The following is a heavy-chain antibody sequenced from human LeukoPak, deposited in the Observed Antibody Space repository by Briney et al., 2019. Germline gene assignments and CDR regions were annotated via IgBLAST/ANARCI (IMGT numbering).Heavy chain of an antibody. V-gene: IGHV3-30*18. J-gene: IGHJ6*02. CDR3: AKEKAIGTINYGLDV. D-gene: IGHD1-1*01. CDR1: GFIFDTYG. CDR2: IAYDGSNQ. Sequence: GGSVRLSCADSGFIFDTYGMLWVRQAPGKGLEWVAVIAYDGSNQYHADSVKGRFTISRDNSKNTLYLQMNSLRGEDTAVYYCAKEKAIGTINYGLDVWGQGTTVTVSS.